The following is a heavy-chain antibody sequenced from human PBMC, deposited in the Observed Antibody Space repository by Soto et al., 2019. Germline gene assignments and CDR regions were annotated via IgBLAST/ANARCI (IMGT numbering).Heavy chain of an antibody. CDR1: GGSISSYY. V-gene: IGHV4-59*01. J-gene: IGHJ3*02. CDR3: ARDSDYYDSSGYYGAFDI. D-gene: IGHD3-22*01. CDR2: IYYSGST. Sequence: PSATLSLTSTVTGGSISSYYWSWIRQPPGKGLEWIGYIYYSGSTNYNPSLKSRVTISVDTSKNQFSLKLSSVTAADTAVYYCARDSDYYDSSGYYGAFDIWGQGTMVT.